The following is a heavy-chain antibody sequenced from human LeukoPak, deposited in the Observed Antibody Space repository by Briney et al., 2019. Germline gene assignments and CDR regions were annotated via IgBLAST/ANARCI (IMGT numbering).Heavy chain of an antibody. V-gene: IGHV4-59*01. CDR1: GGSFSGYY. CDR3: ARLNRSGQKGGVALGYMDV. J-gene: IGHJ6*03. D-gene: IGHD1-14*01. CDR2: IYYSGST. Sequence: SETLSLTCAVYGGSFSGYYWSWIRQPPGKGLEWIGYIYYSGSTNYNPSLMSRVTISVDTSKNQFSLKLSSVTAADTAVYYCARLNRSGQKGGVALGYMDVWGKGTTVTISS.